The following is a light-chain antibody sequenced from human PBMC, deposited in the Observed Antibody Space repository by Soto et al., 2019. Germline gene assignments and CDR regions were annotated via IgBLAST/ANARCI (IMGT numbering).Light chain of an antibody. J-gene: IGLJ2*01. Sequence: QSVLTQPPSTSGTPGQRVTVSCSGGSSNIGSNPVDWYQQLPGTAPKLLIYKDDQRASGVPDRCSGSRSDASASLAISGHRSEDEADYFCATWDDRLGAPRFGGGTKLTVL. V-gene: IGLV1-44*01. CDR3: ATWDDRLGAPR. CDR1: SSNIGSNP. CDR2: KDD.